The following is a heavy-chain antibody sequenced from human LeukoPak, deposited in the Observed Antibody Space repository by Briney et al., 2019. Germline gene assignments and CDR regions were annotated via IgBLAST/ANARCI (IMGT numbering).Heavy chain of an antibody. CDR3: ARDRYYYDSSGYFDY. Sequence: PGRSLRLSCAASGFTFSSYAMHRVRQAPGKGLEWVAVISYDGSNKYYADSVKGRFTISRDNSKNTLYLQMNSLRAEDTAVYYCARDRYYYDSSGYFDYWGQGTLVTVSS. V-gene: IGHV3-30-3*01. J-gene: IGHJ4*02. D-gene: IGHD3-22*01. CDR2: ISYDGSNK. CDR1: GFTFSSYA.